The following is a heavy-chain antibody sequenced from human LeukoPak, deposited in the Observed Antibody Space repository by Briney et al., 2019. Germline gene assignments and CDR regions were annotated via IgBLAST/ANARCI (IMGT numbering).Heavy chain of an antibody. CDR3: ARNNGMDV. CDR1: GFALSSHW. CDR2: VNRDGSET. V-gene: IGHV3-7*03. J-gene: IGHJ6*02. Sequence: GGSLGLSCAASGFALSSHWMTWVRQVPGRGPEWVANVNRDGSETYYLDSVKGRFTISKDNAKNSLYLQMNSLRAEDTALYHCARNNGMDVWGQGTSVIVSS.